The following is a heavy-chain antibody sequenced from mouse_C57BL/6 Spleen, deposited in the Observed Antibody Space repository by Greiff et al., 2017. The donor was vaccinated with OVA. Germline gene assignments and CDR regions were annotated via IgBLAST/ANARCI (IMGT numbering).Heavy chain of an antibody. CDR1: GYAFSSSW. J-gene: IGHJ2*01. Sequence: VQLQQSGPELVKPGASVKISCKASGYAFSSSWMNWVKQRPGKGLEWMGRIYPGDGDTNYNGKFKGKATLTADKSSSTAYMKLSSLTCEDSAVYFCARWGSAGPYFDYWGQGTTLTVSS. D-gene: IGHD3-2*02. V-gene: IGHV1-82*01. CDR3: ARWGSAGPYFDY. CDR2: IYPGDGDT.